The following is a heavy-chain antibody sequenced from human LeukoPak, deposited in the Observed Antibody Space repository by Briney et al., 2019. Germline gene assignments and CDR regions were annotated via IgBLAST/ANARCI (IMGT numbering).Heavy chain of an antibody. CDR3: ARVGRIGSGYYYYYYMDV. CDR2: INHSGST. D-gene: IGHD1-26*01. CDR1: GGSFSGYY. J-gene: IGHJ6*03. Sequence: SETLSLTCAVYGGSFSGYYWSWIRQPPGKGLEWIGEINHSGSTNYNPSLKSRVTISVDTSTNQFSLKLSSVTAADTAVYYCARVGRIGSGYYYYYYMDVWGKGTTVTVSS. V-gene: IGHV4-34*01.